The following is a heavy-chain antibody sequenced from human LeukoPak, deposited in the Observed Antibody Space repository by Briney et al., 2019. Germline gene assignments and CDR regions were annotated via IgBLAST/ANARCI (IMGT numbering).Heavy chain of an antibody. Sequence: GGSLRLSCTASGFTVSSNYMSWVRQAPGKGLEWVSVIYIGGSTYYADSVKGRFTISRDTSRNMLYLQMSTLRAEDTAVYYCARKTAHCSGGSCYSGYYYYYMDVWGKGTTVTVSS. CDR3: ARKTAHCSGGSCYSGYYYYYMDV. J-gene: IGHJ6*03. V-gene: IGHV3-66*01. D-gene: IGHD2-15*01. CDR1: GFTVSSNY. CDR2: IYIGGST.